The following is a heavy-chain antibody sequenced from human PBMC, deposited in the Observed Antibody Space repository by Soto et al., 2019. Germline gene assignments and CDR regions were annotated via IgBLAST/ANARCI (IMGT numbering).Heavy chain of an antibody. Sequence: EVQLLDSGGGLVQPGGSLRLSCAASGFTFSDYAMSWLRQPPGKGLEWVSAISGSGDRTYYADSVKGRFTISRDNSKNTLYLQMNSLRAEDSAVYYCVRERSRYSYADSWGQGTLVTVSS. CDR3: VRERSRYSYADS. V-gene: IGHV3-23*01. CDR1: GFTFSDYA. CDR2: ISGSGDRT. D-gene: IGHD5-18*01. J-gene: IGHJ4*02.